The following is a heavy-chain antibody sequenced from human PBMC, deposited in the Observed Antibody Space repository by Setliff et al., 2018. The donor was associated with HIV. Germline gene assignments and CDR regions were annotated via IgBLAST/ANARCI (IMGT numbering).Heavy chain of an antibody. CDR2: IYYSGST. J-gene: IGHJ4*02. V-gene: IGHV4-39*01. D-gene: IGHD3-10*01. CDR1: GGSISSSSYY. CDR3: ARWVRGVAYYFDY. Sequence: SETLSLTCTVSGGSISSSSYYWGWIRQPPGKGLEWIGSIYYSGSTYYNPSLKSRVTISVDTSKNQFSLKMTSVTAADTAVYYCARWVRGVAYYFDYWGQGTLVTVSS.